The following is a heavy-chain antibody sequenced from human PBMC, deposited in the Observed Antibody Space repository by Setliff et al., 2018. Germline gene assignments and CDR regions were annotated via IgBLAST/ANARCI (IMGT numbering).Heavy chain of an antibody. J-gene: IGHJ4*02. V-gene: IGHV1-8*01. D-gene: IGHD1-26*01. Sequence: ASVKVSCKASGYTFTSYDINWVRQATGQGLEWMGWMNPNSGNTGYAQKFQGRVTMTRDTSTSTVYMELSSLRSEDTAVYYCARVLHSGSYDDPLDYWGQGTLVTVSS. CDR3: ARVLHSGSYDDPLDY. CDR1: GYTFTSYD. CDR2: MNPNSGNT.